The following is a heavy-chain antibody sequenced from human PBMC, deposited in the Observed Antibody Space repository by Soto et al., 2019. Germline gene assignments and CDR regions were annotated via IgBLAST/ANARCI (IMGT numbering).Heavy chain of an antibody. CDR2: IYYSGST. CDR1: GGSISSGGYY. Sequence: QVQLQESGPGLVKPSQTLSLTCTVSGGSISSGGYYWSWIRQHPGKGLEWIGYIYYSGSTYYNPSLKSRVTISVDTSKNQFSLKLSSVTAADTAVYYCARADYGSEYYTYYFDYWGQGTLVTVSS. CDR3: ARADYGSEYYTYYFDY. D-gene: IGHD3-10*01. V-gene: IGHV4-31*03. J-gene: IGHJ4*02.